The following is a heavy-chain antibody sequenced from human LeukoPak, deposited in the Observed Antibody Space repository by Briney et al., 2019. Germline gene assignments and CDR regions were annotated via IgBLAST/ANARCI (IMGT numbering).Heavy chain of an antibody. J-gene: IGHJ4*02. Sequence: ASVKVSCKASGYTFTGYYMHWVRQAPGQGLEWMGWINPNSGGTNYAQKLQGRVTMTTDTSTSTAYMELRSLRSDDTAVYYCARVVGATDPPYYFDYWGQGTLVTVSS. V-gene: IGHV1-2*02. CDR2: INPNSGGT. CDR1: GYTFTGYY. CDR3: ARVVGATDPPYYFDY. D-gene: IGHD1-26*01.